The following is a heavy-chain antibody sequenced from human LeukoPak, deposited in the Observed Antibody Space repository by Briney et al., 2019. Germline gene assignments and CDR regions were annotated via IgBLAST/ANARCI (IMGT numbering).Heavy chain of an antibody. Sequence: GGSLRLSCAASGFTFSSYGMHWVRQAPGKGLEWVAVISYDGSNKYYADSVKGRFTISRDNSKNTLYLQTNSLRAEDTAVYYCAKSHDILTGYSNWFDPWGQGTLVTVSS. CDR1: GFTFSSYG. CDR3: AKSHDILTGYSNWFDP. J-gene: IGHJ5*02. CDR2: ISYDGSNK. D-gene: IGHD3-9*01. V-gene: IGHV3-30*18.